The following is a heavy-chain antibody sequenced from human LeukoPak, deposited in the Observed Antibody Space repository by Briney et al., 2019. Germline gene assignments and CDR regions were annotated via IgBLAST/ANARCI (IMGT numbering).Heavy chain of an antibody. CDR2: ISAYNGNT. CDR1: GYTFTSYG. D-gene: IGHD4-17*01. J-gene: IGHJ3*02. V-gene: IGHV1-18*01. Sequence: GASVKVSCKASGYTFTSYGISWVRQAPGQGLEWMGWISAYNGNTNYAQKLQGRVTMTTDTSTSTAYMELRSLRSDDTAVYYCARGGTWNGYGDYTTGDYDAFDIWGQGTMVTVSS. CDR3: ARGGTWNGYGDYTTGDYDAFDI.